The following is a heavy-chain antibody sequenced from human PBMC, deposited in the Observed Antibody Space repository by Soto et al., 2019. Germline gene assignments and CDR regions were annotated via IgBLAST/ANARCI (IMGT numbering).Heavy chain of an antibody. CDR1: GFTFSTYD. D-gene: IGHD2-15*01. J-gene: IGHJ5*02. V-gene: IGHV3-13*01. Sequence: GGSLRLSCAASGFTFSTYDMHWVRQATGKGLEWVSSIGTTGDTHYADSVKGRFTISRENAKNSFYLQMNTLRDGDTAVYYCARADSGCTVGGCFSGNWFDPWGQGTLVTVSS. CDR3: ARADSGCTVGGCFSGNWFDP. CDR2: IGTTGDT.